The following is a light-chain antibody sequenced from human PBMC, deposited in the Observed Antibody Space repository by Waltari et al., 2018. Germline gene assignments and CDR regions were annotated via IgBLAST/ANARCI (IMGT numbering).Light chain of an antibody. CDR1: ATDIGGDNY. CDR2: DVS. J-gene: IGLJ3*02. Sequence: QSALTQPASVSGAPGQSITISGTGTATDIGGDNYVSWYQQHPGKAPNLVIFDVSSRPSGISYRFSASKFGNTASLTISGLQPDDEADYYCCSFTSSSTWVFGGGTKLTVL. CDR3: CSFTSSSTWV. V-gene: IGLV2-14*03.